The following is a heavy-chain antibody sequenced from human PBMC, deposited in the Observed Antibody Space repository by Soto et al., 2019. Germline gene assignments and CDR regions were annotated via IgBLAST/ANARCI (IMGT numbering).Heavy chain of an antibody. CDR2: TSKTSSTI. CDR1: GFDFSSYT. Sequence: PGGSLRLSCAASGFDFSSYTMDWVRQAPGKGLEWVSSTSKTSSTISYADSVRGRFTISRDNAQNTLYLQMHSLGVADTAVYYCARAILLSVYGPDFWGQGTLVTVSS. D-gene: IGHD3-3*01. J-gene: IGHJ4*02. V-gene: IGHV3-21*06. CDR3: ARAILLSVYGPDF.